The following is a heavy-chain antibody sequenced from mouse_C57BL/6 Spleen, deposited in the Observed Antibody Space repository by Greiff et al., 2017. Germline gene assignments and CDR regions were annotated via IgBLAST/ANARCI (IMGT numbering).Heavy chain of an antibody. CDR3: ARTSSLYYFDY. J-gene: IGHJ2*01. CDR1: GFTFSDYG. V-gene: IGHV5-17*01. Sequence: EVKLMESGGGLVKPGGSLKLSCAASGFTFSDYGMHWVRQAPEKGLEWVAYISSGSSTIYYADTVKGRFTISRDNAKNTLFLQMTSLRSEDTAMYYCARTSSLYYFDYWGQGTTLTVSS. CDR2: ISSGSSTI. D-gene: IGHD1-1*01.